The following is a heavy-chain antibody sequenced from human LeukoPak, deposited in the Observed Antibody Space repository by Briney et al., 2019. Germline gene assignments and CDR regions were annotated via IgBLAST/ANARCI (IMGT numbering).Heavy chain of an antibody. V-gene: IGHV3-11*04. CDR3: AREGLRYPGYFDY. J-gene: IGHJ4*02. Sequence: GGSLRLSCAASGFTFSDYHMTWIRQAPGKGLEWVSNIRTTGTTIYYSDSVKGRFTISRDNAKNSLYLQMNSLRTEDTAVYYCAREGLRYPGYFDYWGQGTLVTVSS. CDR1: GFTFSDYH. D-gene: IGHD5-12*01. CDR2: IRTTGTTI.